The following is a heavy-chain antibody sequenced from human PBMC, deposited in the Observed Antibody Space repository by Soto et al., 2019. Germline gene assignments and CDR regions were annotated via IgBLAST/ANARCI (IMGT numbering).Heavy chain of an antibody. Sequence: GASVKVSCKASGYTFSTYGITWVRQAPGQGLDWMGWINPLKGDTNSEARFQDRVTMTTDTSTRTAYMELRSLRSDGTAVYYCARVKVPAAILGAFDLWGQGTLVTVSS. CDR2: INPLKGDT. V-gene: IGHV1-18*01. CDR3: ARVKVPAAILGAFDL. D-gene: IGHD2-2*01. CDR1: GYTFSTYG. J-gene: IGHJ3*01.